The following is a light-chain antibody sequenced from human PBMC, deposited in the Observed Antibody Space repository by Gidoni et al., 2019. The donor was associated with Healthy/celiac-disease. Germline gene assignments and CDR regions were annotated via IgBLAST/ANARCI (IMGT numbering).Light chain of an antibody. V-gene: IGKV1-33*01. CDR2: DAS. Sequence: DIQMTQSPSSLSASVGVPTKDRVTITCQASQDISNYLNWYQQKPGKAPKLLIYDASNLETGVPSRFSGSGSGTDFTFTISSLQPEDIATYYCQQYDNLPRYTFGQGTKLEIK. CDR1: QDISNY. CDR3: QQYDNLPRYT. J-gene: IGKJ2*01.